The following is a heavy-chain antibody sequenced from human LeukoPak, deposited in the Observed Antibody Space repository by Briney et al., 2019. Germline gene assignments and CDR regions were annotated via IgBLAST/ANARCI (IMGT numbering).Heavy chain of an antibody. CDR3: ARQIASAGTAGFDS. J-gene: IGHJ4*02. V-gene: IGHV4-4*07. CDR2: IYSTGST. CDR1: GGSISSYY. Sequence: SETLSLTCTVSGGSISSYYWSWIRQPAGKGLEWIGRIYSTGSTNYNPSLKSRVTMSVDTSKNQFSLRLRSVTAADTAVYYCARQIASAGTAGFDSWGQGALVTVSS. D-gene: IGHD6-13*01.